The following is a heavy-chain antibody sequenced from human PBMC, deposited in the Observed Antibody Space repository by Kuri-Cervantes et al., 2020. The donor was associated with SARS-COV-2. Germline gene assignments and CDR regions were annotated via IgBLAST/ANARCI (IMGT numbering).Heavy chain of an antibody. CDR2: FYYGGST. CDR3: ARVNWGFDY. V-gene: IGHV4-39*07. CDR1: GDSITTSPYY. J-gene: IGHJ4*02. Sequence: SETLSLTCTVSGDSITTSPYYWAWVRQPPGKVLEWIGSFYYGGSTYENPSLKSRVTMSVDTSQNQFSLKLSSVTAADTAVHYYARVNWGFDYWGQGTLVTVSS. D-gene: IGHD7-27*01.